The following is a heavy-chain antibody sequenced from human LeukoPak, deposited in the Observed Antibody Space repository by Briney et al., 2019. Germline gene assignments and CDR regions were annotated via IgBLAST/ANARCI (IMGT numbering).Heavy chain of an antibody. V-gene: IGHV4-39*02. CDR1: GGSISSSSYC. J-gene: IGHJ3*02. CDR3: ARDRRDSGSRYKRAFDI. Sequence: PSETLSLTCTVSGGSISSSSYCWGWIRQPPGKGLEWIGSIYYSGSTYYNPSLKSRVTISVDTSKNQFSLKLSSVTAADTAVYYCARDRRDSGSRYKRAFDIWGQGTMVTVSS. CDR2: IYYSGST. D-gene: IGHD3-10*01.